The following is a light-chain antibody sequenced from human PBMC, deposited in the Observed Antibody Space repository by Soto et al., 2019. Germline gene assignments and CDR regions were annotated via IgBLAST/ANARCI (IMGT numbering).Light chain of an antibody. CDR2: ATS. Sequence: DIQMTQSPSSLSASVGDRVTITCRASQSISSYLNWYQQKPGKAPKLLIYATSSLQSGVPSRFSGSGSGTVFTLTINSLEPEDFAVYYCQQRNYWPITFGQGTRLEIK. V-gene: IGKV1-39*01. CDR3: QQRNYWPIT. CDR1: QSISSY. J-gene: IGKJ5*01.